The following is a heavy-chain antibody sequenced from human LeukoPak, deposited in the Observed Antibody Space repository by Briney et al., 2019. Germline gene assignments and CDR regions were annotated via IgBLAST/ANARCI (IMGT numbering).Heavy chain of an antibody. CDR2: ITSSGSSI. CDR3: AREYYGYFDY. D-gene: IGHD3-10*01. Sequence: GGSLRLSCAASGFTVSSNYMSWIRQAPGKGLEWVSHITSSGSSIYSADSVKGRFTISRDNARNLLYLQMNSLGAEDTAVYFCAREYYGYFDYWGQGTLVTVSS. J-gene: IGHJ4*02. V-gene: IGHV3-11*01. CDR1: GFTVSSNY.